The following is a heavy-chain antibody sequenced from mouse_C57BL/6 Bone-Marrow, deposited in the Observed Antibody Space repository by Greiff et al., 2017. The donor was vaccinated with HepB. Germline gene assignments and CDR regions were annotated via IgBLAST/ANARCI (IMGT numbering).Heavy chain of an antibody. CDR1: GYTFTDYE. Sequence: QVQLKQSGAELVRPGASVTLSCKASGYTFTDYEMHWVKQTPVHGLEWIGAIDPETGGTAYNQKFKGKAILTADKSSSTAYMQLSSLTSEDSAVYYCARLDSSGFSWFAYWGQGTLVTVSA. CDR2: IDPETGGT. J-gene: IGHJ3*01. D-gene: IGHD3-2*02. CDR3: ARLDSSGFSWFAY. V-gene: IGHV1-15*01.